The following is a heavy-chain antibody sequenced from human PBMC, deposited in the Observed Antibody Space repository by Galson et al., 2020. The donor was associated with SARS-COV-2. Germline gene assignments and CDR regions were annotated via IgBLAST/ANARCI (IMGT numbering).Heavy chain of an antibody. CDR1: GVPISSGSYY. CDR2: ISYRGSA. Sequence: ASETLSLTCTVSGVPISSGSYYWTWIRQHPGKGLELIGYISYRGSAYYNPSLKSRATISVDTSENQLSLRLSSVTAADTAVYYCARASFPDSDGAGAYGRWGQGTLVTVSS. J-gene: IGHJ4*02. V-gene: IGHV4-31*03. D-gene: IGHD3-10*01. CDR3: ARASFPDSDGAGAYGR.